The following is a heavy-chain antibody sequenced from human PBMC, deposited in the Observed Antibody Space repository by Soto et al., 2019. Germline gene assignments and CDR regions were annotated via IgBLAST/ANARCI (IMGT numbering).Heavy chain of an antibody. D-gene: IGHD3-3*01. CDR1: GYTFTSYD. Sequence: ASVKVSCKSSGYTFTSYDINWVRQATGQGLEWMGWMNPNSGNTGYAQKFQGRVTMTRNTSISTAYMELSSLRSEDTAVYYCARASYRGSEXENYDFWSGRIKYGMDVWGQGTTVTVSS. CDR3: ARASYRGSEXENYDFWSGRIKYGMDV. J-gene: IGHJ6*02. V-gene: IGHV1-8*01. CDR2: MNPNSGNT.